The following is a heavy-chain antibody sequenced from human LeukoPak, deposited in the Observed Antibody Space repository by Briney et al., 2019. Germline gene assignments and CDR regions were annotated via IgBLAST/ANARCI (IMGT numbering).Heavy chain of an antibody. J-gene: IGHJ3*01. CDR2: IRHSGTT. Sequence: SETLSLTCTVSGYSISSGYYWGWVRQPPGKGLEWIGSIRHSGTTYYNASLKSRVTISVDTSKNQFSLKLSSMTAADTAVYSCARVLWLQFLDAFDVWGQGTLITVSS. CDR3: ARVLWLQFLDAFDV. CDR1: GYSISSGYY. V-gene: IGHV4-38-2*02. D-gene: IGHD5-24*01.